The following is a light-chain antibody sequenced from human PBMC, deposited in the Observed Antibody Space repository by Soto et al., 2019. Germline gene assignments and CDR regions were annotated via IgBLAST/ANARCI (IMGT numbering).Light chain of an antibody. V-gene: IGKV3-20*01. J-gene: IGKJ4*01. CDR1: QSVTSNY. CDR2: RAS. Sequence: ESVLTQSPGTLSLSPGERATLSCRASQSVTSNYLAWFQQKPGLVPRLLIYRASGRATGIPDRFSGSGSGTDFSLTISRLEPEDFAVYYCHQYCSSPLTFGGGTKVDIK. CDR3: HQYCSSPLT.